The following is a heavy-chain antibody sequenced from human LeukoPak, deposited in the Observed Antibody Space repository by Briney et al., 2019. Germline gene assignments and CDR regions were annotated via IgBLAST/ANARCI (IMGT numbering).Heavy chain of an antibody. Sequence: GASVKVSCKASGYTFTGYYLHWVRQAPGQGLEWMGWITPNSGDTDYALKFPGRVTMTRDTSISTAYMELTGLRSDDTAVYYCARSSIGLGFFDYWGQGTLVTVSS. CDR3: ARSSIGLGFFDY. CDR1: GYTFTGYY. CDR2: ITPNSGDT. J-gene: IGHJ4*02. V-gene: IGHV1-2*02. D-gene: IGHD7-27*01.